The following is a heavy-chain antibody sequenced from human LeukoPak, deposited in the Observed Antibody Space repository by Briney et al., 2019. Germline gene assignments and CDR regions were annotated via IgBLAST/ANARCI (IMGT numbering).Heavy chain of an antibody. CDR2: IYYSGST. V-gene: IGHV4-59*01. CDR1: GGSISSYY. Sequence: SETLSLTCTVSGGSISSYYWSWIRQPPGKGLEWIGYIYYSGSTNYNPSLKSRVTISVDTSKNQFSLKLSSVTAAGTAVYYCARGGHSSGYYFIDYWGQGTLVTVSS. CDR3: ARGGHSSGYYFIDY. J-gene: IGHJ4*02. D-gene: IGHD3-22*01.